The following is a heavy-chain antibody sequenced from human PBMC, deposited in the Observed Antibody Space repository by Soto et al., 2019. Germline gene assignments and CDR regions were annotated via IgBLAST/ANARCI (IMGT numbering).Heavy chain of an antibody. D-gene: IGHD3-22*01. CDR1: GGSITSSSYY. CDR3: ARSKSEKPYDSSGYVDY. J-gene: IGHJ4*02. CDR2: IYYSGRT. Sequence: SETLSLTCTVSGGSITSSSYYWGWIRQPPGKGLEWIGSIYYSGRTYYGPSLKSRVTISVDTSKNQFSLKLSSVTAAETAVYYCARSKSEKPYDSSGYVDYWGQGTLVTVS. V-gene: IGHV4-39*01.